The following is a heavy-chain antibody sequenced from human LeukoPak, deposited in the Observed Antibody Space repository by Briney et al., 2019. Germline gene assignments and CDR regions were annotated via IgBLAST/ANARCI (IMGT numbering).Heavy chain of an antibody. V-gene: IGHV4-30-2*01. Sequence: SQTLSLTCTVSGGSISSGGYYWSWIRQPPGKGLEWIGYIYHSGSTYYNPSLKSRVTISVDTSKNQFSLKLSSVTAADTAVYYCARGQLGFEKRSSGWYSRWGQGTLVTVSS. CDR2: IYHSGST. J-gene: IGHJ4*02. CDR1: GGSISSGGYY. CDR3: ARGQLGFEKRSSGWYSR. D-gene: IGHD6-19*01.